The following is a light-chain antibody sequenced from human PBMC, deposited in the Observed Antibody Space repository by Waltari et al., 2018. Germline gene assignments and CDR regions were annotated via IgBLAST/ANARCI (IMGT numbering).Light chain of an antibody. J-gene: IGLJ3*02. CDR1: AFPKQY. Sequence: SYDLTQSASVSVSPGQTARITCSGDAFPKQYAYWYQKKPGQAPVLTIYKDTERPSGIPERFSGSTSGTTVTLTITGVLAEDEAQYYCQSADSSERWVFGGGTKLTVL. CDR3: QSADSSERWV. V-gene: IGLV3-25*03. CDR2: KDT.